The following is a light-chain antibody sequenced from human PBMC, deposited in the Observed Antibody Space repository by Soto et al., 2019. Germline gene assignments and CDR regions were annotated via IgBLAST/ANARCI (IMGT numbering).Light chain of an antibody. CDR2: AAS. CDR3: QQLDSYPLT. CDR1: QGINNY. Sequence: IQLTQSPSSLSASVGDRVTITCRASQGINNYLGWYQQKPGKAPKLLIYAASTLLSGVPLRFSGSGSGTDFTLTISSLQPEDFATYYCQQLDSYPLTFGGGTRLEIK. J-gene: IGKJ5*01. V-gene: IGKV1-9*01.